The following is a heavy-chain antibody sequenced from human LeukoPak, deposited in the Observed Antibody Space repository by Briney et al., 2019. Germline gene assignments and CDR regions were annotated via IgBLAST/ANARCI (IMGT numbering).Heavy chain of an antibody. V-gene: IGHV3-21*01. CDR3: AKVGYCSGGSCYSSDY. J-gene: IGHJ4*02. CDR2: IRRSSSYI. CDR1: GGSISSSS. Sequence: PSETLSLTCTVSGGSISSSSYYWGWIRQPPGRGLEWVSSIRRSSSYIYYAYSVKGRFTISRDNAKNSLYLQMNSLRAEDTAVYYCAKVGYCSGGSCYSSDYWGQGTLVTVSS. D-gene: IGHD2-15*01.